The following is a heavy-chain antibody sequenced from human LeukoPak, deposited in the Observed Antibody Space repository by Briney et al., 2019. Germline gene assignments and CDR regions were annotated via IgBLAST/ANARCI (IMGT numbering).Heavy chain of an antibody. V-gene: IGHV1-2*02. CDR2: INPNSGGT. CDR3: AREAVAVAANDY. J-gene: IGHJ4*02. Sequence: ASVKVSCKASGYTFTVYYMHWVRQAPGQGLEWMGWINPNSGGTNYAQKFQGRVTMTRDTSISTAYMELSRLRSDDTAVYYCAREAVAVAANDYWGQGTLVTVSS. D-gene: IGHD6-19*01. CDR1: GYTFTVYY.